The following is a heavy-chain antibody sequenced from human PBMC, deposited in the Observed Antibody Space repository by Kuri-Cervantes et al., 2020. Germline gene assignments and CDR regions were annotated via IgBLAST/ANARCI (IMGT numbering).Heavy chain of an antibody. V-gene: IGHV1-2*02. D-gene: IGHD2-15*01. CDR2: INPNSGGT. Sequence: ASVKVSCKASGYTFTGYYMHWVRQAPGQGLEWMGWINPNSGGTNYAQKFQGRVTMTRDTSISTAYMELSRLRSDDTAVYYCARDRRRPYCSGDSCYSGGWFDPWGQGTLVTVSS. J-gene: IGHJ5*02. CDR3: ARDRRRPYCSGDSCYSGGWFDP. CDR1: GYTFTGYY.